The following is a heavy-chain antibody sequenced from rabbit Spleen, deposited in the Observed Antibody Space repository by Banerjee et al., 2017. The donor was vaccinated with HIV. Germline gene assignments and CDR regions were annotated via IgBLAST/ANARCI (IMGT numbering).Heavy chain of an antibody. Sequence: DLVESGGGLVKPEGSLTLTCKASGVSFSDKDVMCWVRQAPGKGLEWIACVNIVTGKSVYASWAKGRFTMSRTSSTTVTLQMTSLTAADTATYFCARGDSWDFLGLWGPGTLVTVS. CDR1: GVSFSDKDV. D-gene: IGHD4-2*01. J-gene: IGHJ4*01. V-gene: IGHV1S45*01. CDR3: ARGDSWDFLGL. CDR2: VNIVTGKS.